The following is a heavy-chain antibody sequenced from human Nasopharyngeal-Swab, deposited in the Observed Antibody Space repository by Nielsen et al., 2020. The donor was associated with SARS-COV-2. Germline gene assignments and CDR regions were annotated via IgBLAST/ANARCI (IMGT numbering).Heavy chain of an antibody. CDR1: GDSIAYSTFY. D-gene: IGHD6-13*01. CDR2: IYYNGNT. Sequence: SETLSLTCTVSGDSIAYSTFYWLDPAAPGKGLEWIGNIYYNGNTYQNPSLKSRLTISVDKSKNQFSLQLSSVTAADTAVYYCVRSSSWYYFDYWAQGTQVTVSS. J-gene: IGHJ4*02. CDR3: VRSSSWYYFDY. V-gene: IGHV4-39*01.